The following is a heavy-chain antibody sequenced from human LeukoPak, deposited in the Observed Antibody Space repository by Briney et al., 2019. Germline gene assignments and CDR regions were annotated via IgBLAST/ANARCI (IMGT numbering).Heavy chain of an antibody. J-gene: IGHJ4*02. CDR2: IYPGDSDT. D-gene: IGHD5-18*01. CDR3: AKHVWGTPMAYYSDY. Sequence: GESLKISCKGSGYSFSNHWIGWVRQMPGKGLEWMGIIYPGDSDTRYSPSFQGQVTISAATSISTAFLQWSSLKASDTAMYYCAKHVWGTPMAYYSDYWGQGTLVTVSS. V-gene: IGHV5-51*01. CDR1: GYSFSNHW.